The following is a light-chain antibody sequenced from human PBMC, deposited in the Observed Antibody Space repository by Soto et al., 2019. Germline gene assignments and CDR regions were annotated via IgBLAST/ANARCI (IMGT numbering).Light chain of an antibody. J-gene: IGKJ1*01. V-gene: IGKV3D-20*02. CDR2: ETS. CDR1: QSFSSSY. Sequence: EIVLTQSPGTLSLSPGERATLSCRASQSFSSSYLAWYQQKPGQAPRLLIYETSNRATGIPDRFSGSGSGTDFNLTISSLEPEDFAVYYCQQRFNWPTFGQGTKVDIK. CDR3: QQRFNWPT.